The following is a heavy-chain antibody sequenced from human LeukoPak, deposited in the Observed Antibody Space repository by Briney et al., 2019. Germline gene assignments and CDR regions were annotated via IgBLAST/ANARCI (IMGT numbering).Heavy chain of an antibody. J-gene: IGHJ4*02. V-gene: IGHV1-8*01. CDR3: ARDHSSGYFQPLDY. CDR2: MNPNSGNT. D-gene: IGHD3-22*01. Sequence: GASVKVSCKASGYTFTSYDINWVRQATGQGLEWMGWMNPNSGNTGYAQKFQGRVTMTRNTSISTAYMELSSLRSEDTTVYYCARDHSSGYFQPLDYWGQGTLVTVSS. CDR1: GYTFTSYD.